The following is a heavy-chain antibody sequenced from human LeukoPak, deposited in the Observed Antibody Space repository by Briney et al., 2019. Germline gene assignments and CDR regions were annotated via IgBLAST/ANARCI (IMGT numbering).Heavy chain of an antibody. CDR2: ISAYNGNT. V-gene: IGHV1-18*01. J-gene: IGHJ4*02. D-gene: IGHD2-2*01. CDR3: ARVTGILGYCSSTSCFYYFDY. CDR1: GYTFTSYG. Sequence: ASVKVSCKASGYTFTSYGISWVRQAPGQGLEWMGWISAYNGNTNYAQKLQGRVTMTTDTSTSTAYMELRSLRSDDTAVYYCARVTGILGYCSSTSCFYYFDYWGQGTLVNVSS.